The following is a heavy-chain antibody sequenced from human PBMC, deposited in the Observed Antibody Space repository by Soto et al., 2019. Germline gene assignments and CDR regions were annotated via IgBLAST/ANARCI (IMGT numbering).Heavy chain of an antibody. CDR2: INPNSGGT. V-gene: IGHV1-2*02. D-gene: IGHD6-6*01. CDR1: GYTFTGYY. CDR3: ARMPSYSSSWGWYYYYGMDV. J-gene: IGHJ6*02. Sequence: GASVKVSCKASGYTFTGYYMHWVRQAPGQGLEWMGWINPNSGGTNYAQKFQGRVTMTRDTSISTAYMELSRLRSDDTAVYYCARMPSYSSSWGWYYYYGMDVWGQGTTVTVSS.